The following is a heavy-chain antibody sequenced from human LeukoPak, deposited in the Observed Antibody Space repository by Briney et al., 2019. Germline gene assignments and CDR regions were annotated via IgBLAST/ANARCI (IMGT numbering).Heavy chain of an antibody. V-gene: IGHV4-59*12. Sequence: PSETLSLTCTVSGGSIISYYWSWIRQPPGKGLEWIGSIYYSGTTYYNPSLKSRVTISLDTSKNQFSLKLSSVTAADTAVYYCARGPPTMVRGVIIKRHYYYYMDVWGKGTTVTVSS. CDR2: IYYSGTT. CDR3: ARGPPTMVRGVIIKRHYYYYMDV. CDR1: GGSIISYY. J-gene: IGHJ6*03. D-gene: IGHD3-10*01.